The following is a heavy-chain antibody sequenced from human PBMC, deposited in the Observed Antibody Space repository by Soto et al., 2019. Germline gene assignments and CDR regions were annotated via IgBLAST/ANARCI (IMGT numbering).Heavy chain of an antibody. Sequence: GGSLRLSCAASGFTFSSYAMHWVRQAPGKGLEWVAVISYDGSNKYYADSVKGRFTISGDNSKNTLYLQMNSLRAEDTAVHYCARSLVGYYYYYYGMDFWGPGTTVTVSS. CDR2: ISYDGSNK. CDR3: ARSLVGYYYYYYGMDF. J-gene: IGHJ6*02. V-gene: IGHV3-30-3*01. D-gene: IGHD1-26*01. CDR1: GFTFSSYA.